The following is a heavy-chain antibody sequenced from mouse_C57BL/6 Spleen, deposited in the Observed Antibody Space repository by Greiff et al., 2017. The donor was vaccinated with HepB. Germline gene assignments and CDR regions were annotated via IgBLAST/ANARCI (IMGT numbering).Heavy chain of an antibody. D-gene: IGHD1-1*01. V-gene: IGHV1-4*01. CDR2: INPSSGYT. CDR1: GYTFTSYT. J-gene: IGHJ2*01. Sequence: VKLVESGAELARPGASVKMSCKASGYTFTSYTMHWVKQRPGQGLEWIGYINPSSGYTKYNQKFKDKATLTADKSSSTAYMQLSSLTSEDSAVYYCVYYYGSSYGDYWGQGTTLTVSS. CDR3: VYYYGSSYGDY.